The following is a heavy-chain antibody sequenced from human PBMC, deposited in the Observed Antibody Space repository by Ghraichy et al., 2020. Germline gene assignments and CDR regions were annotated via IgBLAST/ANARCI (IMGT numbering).Heavy chain of an antibody. Sequence: GESLNISCAASGFTFRSYSMNWVRQAPGKGLEWISYISRSSSTIYYADSVQGRFTISRDNDKNSLYLQMNSLRDEDTAVYYCARTPTDYGGYAPGHYFDSWGQGILVTVSS. CDR2: ISRSSSTI. D-gene: IGHD4-17*01. J-gene: IGHJ4*02. CDR3: ARTPTDYGGYAPGHYFDS. CDR1: GFTFRSYS. V-gene: IGHV3-48*02.